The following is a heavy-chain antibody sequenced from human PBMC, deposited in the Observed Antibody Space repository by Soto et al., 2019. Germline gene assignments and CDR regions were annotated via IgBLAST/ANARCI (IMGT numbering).Heavy chain of an antibody. CDR2: INDSGGT. J-gene: IGHJ4*02. V-gene: IGHV4-34*01. CDR1: GWSFSGYY. CDR3: ARGRKGFSSSCYVD. Sequence: AXETLSLTCAVDGWSFSGYYWTWIRQPPGKGLEWIGEINDSGGTDYNPSLKSRVTISLDTSKNQLSLKLSSVTAADTAVYYCARGRKGFSSSCYVDWGQGTLVTVSS. D-gene: IGHD6-13*01.